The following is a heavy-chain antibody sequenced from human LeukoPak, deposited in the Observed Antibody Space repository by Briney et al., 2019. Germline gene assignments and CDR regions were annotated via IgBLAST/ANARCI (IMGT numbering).Heavy chain of an antibody. Sequence: PGGSLRLSCAASGFTFSNYGIHWVRQAPGRGLEWVAVIWYDGTEKYYGDSVEGRFTISRDNSKNTLYLQMNSLRAEDTAVYYCARMLDIAVAGLDYWGQGTLVTVSS. J-gene: IGHJ4*02. D-gene: IGHD6-19*01. CDR2: IWYDGTEK. CDR3: ARMLDIAVAGLDY. V-gene: IGHV3-33*01. CDR1: GFTFSNYG.